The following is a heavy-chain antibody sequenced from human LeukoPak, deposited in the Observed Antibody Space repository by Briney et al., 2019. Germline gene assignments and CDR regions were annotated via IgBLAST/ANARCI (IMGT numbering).Heavy chain of an antibody. V-gene: IGHV4-59*08. Sequence: SETLSLTCTVSGGSISSYYWSWIRQPPGKGLEWIGYIYYSGSTNYNPSLKSRVTISVDTSKNQFSLKLSSVTAADTAVYYCARRGYCSSTSCPGSDRPAYGMDVWGQGTLVTVSS. J-gene: IGHJ6*02. CDR1: GGSISSYY. D-gene: IGHD2-2*01. CDR3: ARRGYCSSTSCPGSDRPAYGMDV. CDR2: IYYSGST.